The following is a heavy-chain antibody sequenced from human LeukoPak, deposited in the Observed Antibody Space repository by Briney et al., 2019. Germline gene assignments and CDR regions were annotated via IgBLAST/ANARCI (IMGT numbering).Heavy chain of an antibody. Sequence: ASVKVSCKASGYTFTSYGISWVRQAPGQGLEWMGWISAYNGNTNYAQKLQGRVTMTTDTSTSTAYMELRSLRSDDTAVYYCARGRRIAAAGKEMDYWGQGTLVTVSS. CDR1: GYTFTSYG. CDR3: ARGRRIAAAGKEMDY. D-gene: IGHD6-13*01. CDR2: ISAYNGNT. V-gene: IGHV1-18*01. J-gene: IGHJ4*02.